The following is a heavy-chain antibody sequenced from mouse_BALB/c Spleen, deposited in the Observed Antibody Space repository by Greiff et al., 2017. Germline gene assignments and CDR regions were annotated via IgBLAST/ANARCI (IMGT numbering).Heavy chain of an antibody. Sequence: EVQLVESGGGLVQPGGSRKLSCAASGFTFSSFGMHWVRQAPEKGLEWVAYISSGSSTIYYADTVKGRFTISRDNPKNTLFLQMTSLRSEDTAMYYCARGGMITTDDAMDYWGQGTSVTVSA. CDR1: GFTFSSFG. J-gene: IGHJ4*01. CDR2: ISSGSSTI. D-gene: IGHD2-4*01. CDR3: ARGGMITTDDAMDY. V-gene: IGHV5-17*02.